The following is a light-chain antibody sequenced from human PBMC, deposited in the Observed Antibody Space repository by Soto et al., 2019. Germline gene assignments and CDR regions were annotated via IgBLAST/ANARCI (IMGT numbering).Light chain of an antibody. CDR2: SAS. Sequence: EIVMTQSPVTLSVSPGERATLSCRASHSVTTNLAWYQQKPGQATRLLIYSASTRATGIPDRFSGSGSGTGFTLTIRTLQSEDSAVYYCEQYNNWPPLTFGGGTKVEIK. V-gene: IGKV3-15*01. J-gene: IGKJ4*01. CDR1: HSVTTN. CDR3: EQYNNWPPLT.